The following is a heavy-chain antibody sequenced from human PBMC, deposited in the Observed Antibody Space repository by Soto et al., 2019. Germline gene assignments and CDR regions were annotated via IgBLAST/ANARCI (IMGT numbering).Heavy chain of an antibody. J-gene: IGHJ4*02. Sequence: EVQVVESGGGLVQPGGSLRLSCAASGFTFSSYSMNWVRQAPGKGLEWVSYISSSSSTKFYAVSVKGRFTISRDNARKSRLRQMNSLRAEDAAVYYGARDIDGGGQGTLVTVSS. CDR2: ISSSSSTK. V-gene: IGHV3-48*01. CDR3: ARDIDG. CDR1: GFTFSSYS. D-gene: IGHD2-15*01.